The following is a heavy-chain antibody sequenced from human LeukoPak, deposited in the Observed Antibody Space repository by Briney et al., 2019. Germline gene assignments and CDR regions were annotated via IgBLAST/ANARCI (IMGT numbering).Heavy chain of an antibody. CDR2: IIPIFGTA. Sequence: ASVKVSCKASGYTFTSYDINWVRQAPGQGLEWMGGIIPIFGTANYAQKFQGRVTITADESTSTAYMELSSLRSEDTAVYYCARGYRVYYYGSGSYYRGDRFDYWGQGTLVTVSS. V-gene: IGHV1-69*13. D-gene: IGHD3-10*01. CDR3: ARGYRVYYYGSGSYYRGDRFDY. J-gene: IGHJ4*02. CDR1: GYTFTSYD.